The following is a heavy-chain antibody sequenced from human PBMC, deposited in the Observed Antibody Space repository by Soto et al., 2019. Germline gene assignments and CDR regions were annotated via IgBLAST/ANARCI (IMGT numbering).Heavy chain of an antibody. V-gene: IGHV4-59*01. D-gene: IGHD2-8*01. CDR1: GGSISSYY. CDR3: ARGALKSWYWYFDL. Sequence: QVQLQESGPGLVKPSETLSLTCTVSGGSISSYYWSWIRQPPGKGLEWIGYIYYSGSTNYNPSLKSRVTIPVDTSKNQVSLKLSSVTAPDTAVYYCARGALKSWYWYFDLWGRGTLVTVSS. J-gene: IGHJ2*01. CDR2: IYYSGST.